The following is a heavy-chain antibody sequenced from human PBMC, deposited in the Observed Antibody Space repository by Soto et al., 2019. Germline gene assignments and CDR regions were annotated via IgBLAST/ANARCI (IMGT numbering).Heavy chain of an antibody. CDR1: GFTFNSYA. CDR3: AKNNDFWRGSVEV. CDR2: ISGSGGST. D-gene: IGHD3-3*01. V-gene: IGHV3-23*01. Sequence: VGSLRLSCAASGFTFNSYAMSWVRQAPGKGLKWVSAISGSGGSTYYADSVKGRFTISRDNSKNTLYLQMNSLRAEDTAVYYCAKNNDFWRGSVEVWGQGTMVTVSS. J-gene: IGHJ6*02.